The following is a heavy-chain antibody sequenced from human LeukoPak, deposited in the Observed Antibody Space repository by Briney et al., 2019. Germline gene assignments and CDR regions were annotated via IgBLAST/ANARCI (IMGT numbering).Heavy chain of an antibody. CDR3: AREYYYDSRDY. J-gene: IGHJ4*02. D-gene: IGHD3-22*01. CDR1: GFIVRSNY. CDR2: IKQDGSVK. V-gene: IGHV3-7*04. Sequence: GGSLRLSCAASGFIVRSNYMSWVRQAPGKGLEWVAIIKQDGSVKYYVDSVKGRFTISRDNAKNSLYLQMNSLRAEDTAVYYCAREYYYDSRDYWGQGTLVTVSS.